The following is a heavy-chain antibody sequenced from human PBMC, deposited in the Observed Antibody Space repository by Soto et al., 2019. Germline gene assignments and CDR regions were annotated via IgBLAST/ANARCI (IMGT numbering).Heavy chain of an antibody. CDR1: GDSVSSSSC. V-gene: IGHV4-4*02. Sequence: QVRLQESGPGLVEPSGTLSLTCAVSGDSVSSSSCWSWVRQAPGKGLEWIGEIYHSGTCNYNPSLASRVSVSVDKSRKQLSLNLKSVTAADTAVYYCVRAVPAATWQYSGMDVWGQGTTVTVSS. J-gene: IGHJ6*01. D-gene: IGHD2-2*01. CDR2: IYHSGTC. CDR3: VRAVPAATWQYSGMDV.